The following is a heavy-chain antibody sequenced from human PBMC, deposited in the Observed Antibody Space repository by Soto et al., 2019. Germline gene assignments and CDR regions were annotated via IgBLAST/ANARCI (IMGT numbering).Heavy chain of an antibody. CDR2: TYYRSKWHY. D-gene: IGHD3-10*01. CDR3: ARTLRGRGVKYFDD. V-gene: IGHV6-1*01. Sequence: SQTLSLTCAISGDSVSNNSVAWNWVRQSPSRGLGWLGRTYYRSKWHYDYAPSVRSRITINPDTSKNHFSLQLNSVSPEDAAVYSCARTLRGRGVKYFDDWGQGTLVTVSS. J-gene: IGHJ4*02. CDR1: GDSVSNNSVA.